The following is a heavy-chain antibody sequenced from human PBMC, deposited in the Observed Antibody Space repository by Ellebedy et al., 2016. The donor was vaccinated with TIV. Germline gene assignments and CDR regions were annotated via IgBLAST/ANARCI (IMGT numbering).Heavy chain of an antibody. CDR3: ARAPGQPLSGGMDLGFDY. CDR1: GGTFSSYA. V-gene: IGHV1-69*13. D-gene: IGHD2-15*01. Sequence: ASVKVSCKASGGTFSSYAISWVRQAPGQGLEWMGGIIPILGTANYAQKFQGRVTITADESTSTAYMELSSLRSEDTAVYYCARAPGQPLSGGMDLGFDYWGQGTLVTVSS. CDR2: IIPILGTA. J-gene: IGHJ4*02.